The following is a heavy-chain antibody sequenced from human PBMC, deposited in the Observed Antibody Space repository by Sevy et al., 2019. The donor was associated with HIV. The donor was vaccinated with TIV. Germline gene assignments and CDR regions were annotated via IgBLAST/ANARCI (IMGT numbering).Heavy chain of an antibody. Sequence: SCAASGFTFSAYYMTWIRQAPGKGLEWVSYISSGITYTNYADSVKGRFTVSRDNAKNSLYLQMNSLRAEDTAVYYCARSRSNYGDYYFDYWGQGTLVTVSS. D-gene: IGHD4-17*01. J-gene: IGHJ4*02. V-gene: IGHV3-11*06. CDR2: ISSGITYT. CDR1: GFTFSAYY. CDR3: ARSRSNYGDYYFDY.